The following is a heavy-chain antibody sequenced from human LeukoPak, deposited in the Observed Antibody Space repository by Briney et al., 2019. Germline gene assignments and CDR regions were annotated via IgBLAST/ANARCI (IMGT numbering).Heavy chain of an antibody. CDR3: ASGSEDGDLTFYYYYYGMDV. J-gene: IGHJ6*02. V-gene: IGHV3-33*01. Sequence: GGSLRLSCAAPGFTFSNYGMDWVRQAPGKGLEWVAVIWYDGSNKYYADSVKGRFTISRDNSKNTLYLQMNSLRAEDTAVYYCASGSEDGDLTFYYYYYGMDVWGQGTTVTVSS. D-gene: IGHD4-17*01. CDR2: IWYDGSNK. CDR1: GFTFSNYG.